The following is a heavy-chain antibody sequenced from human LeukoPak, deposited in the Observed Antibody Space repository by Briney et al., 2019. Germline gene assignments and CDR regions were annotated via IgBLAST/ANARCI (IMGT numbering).Heavy chain of an antibody. Sequence: AGGSLRLSCAASGFTFSTYVMSWVRQARGKGLEWVSVIFSGGSKYYADSVEGRFTISRDNSKNTLYLQMNSLRAEDTAVYYCARGVSSGRYNYFDYWGQGTLVTVSS. V-gene: IGHV3-53*01. CDR3: ARGVSSGRYNYFDY. J-gene: IGHJ4*02. D-gene: IGHD6-19*01. CDR1: GFTFSTYV. CDR2: IFSGGSK.